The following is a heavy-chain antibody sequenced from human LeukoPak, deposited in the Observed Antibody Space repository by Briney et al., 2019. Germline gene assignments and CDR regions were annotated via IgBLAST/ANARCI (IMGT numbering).Heavy chain of an antibody. J-gene: IGHJ4*02. CDR3: ARIPMATNEVDY. V-gene: IGHV1-2*02. CDR1: GYTFTGYY. Sequence: ASVKVSCKASGYTFTGYYMHWVRQAPGQGLEWVGWINPNSGGTNYAQKFQGRVTMTRDTSISTAYMELSRLRSDDTAVYYCARIPMATNEVDYWGQGTLVTVSS. D-gene: IGHD5-24*01. CDR2: INPNSGGT.